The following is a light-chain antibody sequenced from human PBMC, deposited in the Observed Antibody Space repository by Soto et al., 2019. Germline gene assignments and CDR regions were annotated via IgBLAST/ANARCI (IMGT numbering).Light chain of an antibody. CDR3: QSYDSSLSGSVV. CDR2: GNS. CDR1: SSNIGAGYD. J-gene: IGLJ2*01. Sequence: QSVLTQPPSVSGAPGQRVTISCTGSSSNIGAGYDVHWYQQLPGTAPNLLIYGNSNRPSGVPDVFSGSKSGTSASLAITGLQDEDEADYYCQSYDSSLSGSVVFGGGTQLTVL. V-gene: IGLV1-40*01.